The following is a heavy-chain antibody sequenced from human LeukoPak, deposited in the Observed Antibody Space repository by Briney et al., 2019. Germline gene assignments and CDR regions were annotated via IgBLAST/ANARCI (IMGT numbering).Heavy chain of an antibody. D-gene: IGHD6-13*01. J-gene: IGHJ6*03. CDR1: GGSFSGYY. Sequence: TSETLSLTCAVYGGSFSGYYWSWIRRPPGKGLEWIGEINHSGSTNYNPSLKSRVTISVDTSKNQFSLKLSSVTAADTAVYYCARGGSSSWPNYYCYYYMDVWGKGTTVTVSS. V-gene: IGHV4-34*01. CDR2: INHSGST. CDR3: ARGGSSSWPNYYCYYYMDV.